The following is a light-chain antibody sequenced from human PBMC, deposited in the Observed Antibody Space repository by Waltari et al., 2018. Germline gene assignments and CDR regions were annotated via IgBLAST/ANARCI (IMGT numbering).Light chain of an antibody. CDR2: SNN. CDR1: SSNLGTNT. Sequence: QSVLTQPPPASGTPGQRVTIPCSGSSSNLGTNTVNWYQHPPGTAPKLLIYSNNQRPSGVPDRFSGSKSGTSASLAISGLQSEDEADYYCAVWDDSLNGGVFGGGTKLTVL. J-gene: IGLJ3*02. V-gene: IGLV1-44*01. CDR3: AVWDDSLNGGV.